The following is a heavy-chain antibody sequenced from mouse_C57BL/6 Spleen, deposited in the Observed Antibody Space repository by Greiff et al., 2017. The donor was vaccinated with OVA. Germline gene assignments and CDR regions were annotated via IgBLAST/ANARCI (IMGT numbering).Heavy chain of an antibody. D-gene: IGHD4-1*01. CDR3: EERGTGGYFDD. J-gene: IGHJ1*03. Sequence: QVQLQQSGPELVRPGVSVKISCKGSGYTFTDYAMHWVKQSHAQSLEWIGVISPYNGDASYNQKFKDKATMTVDKSSSTAYMELARLTSEDSAVYYCEERGTGGYFDDWGTGTTVTVSS. CDR1: GYTFTDYA. V-gene: IGHV1-67*01. CDR2: ISPYNGDA.